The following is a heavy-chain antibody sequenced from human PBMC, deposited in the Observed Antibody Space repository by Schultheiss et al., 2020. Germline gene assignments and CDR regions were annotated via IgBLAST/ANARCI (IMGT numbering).Heavy chain of an antibody. J-gene: IGHJ6*03. CDR3: ASFWYLMGYYYYYMDV. V-gene: IGHV1-69*04. Sequence: SVKVSCKASGGTFSSYAISWVRQAPGQGLEWMGRIIPILGIANYAQKFQGRVTITADKSTSTAYMELSSLRSEDTAVYYCASFWYLMGYYYYYMDVWDKVTTVTVSS. D-gene: IGHD3-3*01. CDR2: IIPILGIA. CDR1: GGTFSSYA.